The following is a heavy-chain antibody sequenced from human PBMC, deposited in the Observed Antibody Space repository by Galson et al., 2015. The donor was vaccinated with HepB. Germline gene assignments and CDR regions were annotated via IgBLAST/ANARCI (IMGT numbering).Heavy chain of an antibody. V-gene: IGHV1-69*13. CDR1: GGTFSSYA. CDR2: IIPIFGTA. CDR3: YVGGYQPLLFDY. D-gene: IGHD2-2*01. J-gene: IGHJ4*02. Sequence: SVKVSCKASGGTFSSYAISWVRQAPGQGLEWMGGIIPIFGTANYAQKFQGRVTITADESTSTAYMELSSLRSEDTAVYYCYVGGYQPLLFDYWGQGTLVTVSS.